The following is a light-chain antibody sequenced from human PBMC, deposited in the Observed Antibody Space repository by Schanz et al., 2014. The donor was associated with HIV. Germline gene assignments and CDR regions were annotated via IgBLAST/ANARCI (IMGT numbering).Light chain of an antibody. CDR2: ATS. V-gene: IGKV1-12*01. CDR1: QGISNY. CDR3: QQTNTFLSLS. Sequence: DIQMTQSPSAMSASVGDRVTITCRASQGISNYLAWFQQTPGKAPKSLIYATSSLQRGVPSRFSGSGSGTDFTLTISSLQPEDVATYFCQQTNTFLSLSFGRGTKVEIK. J-gene: IGKJ4*01.